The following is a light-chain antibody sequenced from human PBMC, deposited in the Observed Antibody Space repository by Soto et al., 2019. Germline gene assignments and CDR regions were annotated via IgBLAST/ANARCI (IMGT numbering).Light chain of an antibody. CDR3: QQRSNWWA. Sequence: LASRSVSPGESATLPRRASQSVSSNLAWHQQKPGQAPRLLIYGASNRATGIPARFSGSGSGTDFTLTISSLEPEDFAVYYCQQRSNWWAFGQGTKVDI. CDR1: QSVSSN. V-gene: IGKV3-11*01. CDR2: GAS. J-gene: IGKJ1*01.